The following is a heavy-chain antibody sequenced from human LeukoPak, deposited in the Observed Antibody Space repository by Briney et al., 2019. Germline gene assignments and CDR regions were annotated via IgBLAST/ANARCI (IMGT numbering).Heavy chain of an antibody. CDR2: IYYSGST. Sequence: PSETLSLTCTVSGGSISSHYWNWIRQPPGKGLEWIGYIYYSGSTNYNPSLKSRVTMSVDTSKNQFSLKLSSVTAADTAVYYCARGSYYDFWSGYYDYWYFDLWGRGTLVTVSS. CDR1: GGSISSHY. V-gene: IGHV4-59*11. J-gene: IGHJ2*01. CDR3: ARGSYYDFWSGYYDYWYFDL. D-gene: IGHD3-3*01.